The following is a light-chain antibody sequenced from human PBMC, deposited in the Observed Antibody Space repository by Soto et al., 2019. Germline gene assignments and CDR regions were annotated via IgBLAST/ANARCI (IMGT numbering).Light chain of an antibody. CDR2: GNS. CDR3: QSYDSSLSGSRV. J-gene: IGLJ1*01. CDR1: SSNIGAGYD. Sequence: QSVLTQPPSVSGAPGQKVTISCTGSSSNIGAGYDVHWYQQLPGTAPKPLIYGNSNRPSEVPDRSSGSKSGTSASLAITGLQAEDEADYYCQSYDSSLSGSRVFGTGTKVTVL. V-gene: IGLV1-40*01.